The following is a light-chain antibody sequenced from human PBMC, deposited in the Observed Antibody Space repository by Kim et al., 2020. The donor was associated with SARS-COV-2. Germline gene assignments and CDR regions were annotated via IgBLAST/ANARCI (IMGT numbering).Light chain of an antibody. CDR1: ESIYSNS. V-gene: IGKV3-20*01. Sequence: EIVLTQSPGTLYLSPGERATLSCRATESIYSNSVVWTQHKPGQAPRLLIYGASTRAAGIPGRFSGSKSGTDFTLTISSLEPEDFATYYCHQYVGALWAFGHGTKVDIK. CDR2: GAS. J-gene: IGKJ1*01. CDR3: HQYVGALWA.